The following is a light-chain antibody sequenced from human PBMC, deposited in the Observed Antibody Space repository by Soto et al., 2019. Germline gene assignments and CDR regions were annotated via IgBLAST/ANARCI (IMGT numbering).Light chain of an antibody. CDR1: SSDVGGYDF. V-gene: IGLV2-8*01. J-gene: IGLJ3*02. CDR3: CSYAGSSTWV. CDR2: EVT. Sequence: QSALTQPPSASGSPGQSVTISCTGTSSDVGGYDFVSWYQQQPGKAPKLMIFEVTKRPSGVPDRFSGSKSGNTASLTVSGLLPEDEADYYCCSYAGSSTWVFGGGTKVTVL.